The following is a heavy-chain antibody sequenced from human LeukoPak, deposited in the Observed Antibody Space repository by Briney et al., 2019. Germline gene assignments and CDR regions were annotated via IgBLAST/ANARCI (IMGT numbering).Heavy chain of an antibody. CDR3: ARDPHSSGPFGRPSYMDV. CDR1: GGTFSSCA. D-gene: IGHD6-19*01. V-gene: IGHV1-69*13. Sequence: SVKVSCKASGGTFSSCAISWVRQAPGQGLEWMGGIIPIFGTANYAQKFQGRVTITADESTSTAYMELSSLRSEDTAVYYCARDPHSSGPFGRPSYMDVWGKGTTVTISS. CDR2: IIPIFGTA. J-gene: IGHJ6*03.